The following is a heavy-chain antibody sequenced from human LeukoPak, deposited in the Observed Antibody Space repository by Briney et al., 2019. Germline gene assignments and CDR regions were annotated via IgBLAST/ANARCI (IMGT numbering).Heavy chain of an antibody. CDR3: AKDKDGFGELLYLDY. CDR2: VSATGDDT. J-gene: IGHJ4*02. Sequence: GGSLRLSCAASGFTFSSYGMTWVGQAPGKGLEWVSAVSATGDDTWYADSVKGRFTISRDNSKNTLYLQMNSLRAEDTAVHYCAKDKDGFGELLYLDYWGQGTLVTVSS. D-gene: IGHD3-10*01. V-gene: IGHV3-23*01. CDR1: GFTFSSYG.